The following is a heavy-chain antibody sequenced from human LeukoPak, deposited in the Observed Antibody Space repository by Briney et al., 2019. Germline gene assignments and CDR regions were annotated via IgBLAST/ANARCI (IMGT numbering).Heavy chain of an antibody. CDR1: GYTFSTYG. Sequence: SVKVSCKASGYTFSTYGISWVRQAPGQGLEWMAWISAYNGNTNYAQKFQGRVTMTADTSTSTAYMELKSLRSDDTAVYYCARDPRKTYSSGWYYFDYCGQGALVTGSS. V-gene: IGHV1-18*01. CDR3: ARDPRKTYSSGWYYFDY. J-gene: IGHJ4*02. CDR2: ISAYNGNT. D-gene: IGHD6-19*01.